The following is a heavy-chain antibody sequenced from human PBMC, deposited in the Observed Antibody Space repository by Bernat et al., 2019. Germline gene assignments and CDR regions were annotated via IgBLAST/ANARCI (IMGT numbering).Heavy chain of an antibody. CDR2: IYYSGST. D-gene: IGHD3-22*01. CDR1: GGSISSSSYY. Sequence: QLQLQESGPGLVKPSETLSLTCTVSGGSISSSSYYWGWIRQPPGKGLEWIGSIYYSGSTYYNPSIKSRVTIYVDTSKNQFSLKLSSVTAADTAVYYCARPWNYYDSSGFQKGYDAFDIWGQGTMVTVSS. CDR3: ARPWNYYDSSGFQKGYDAFDI. V-gene: IGHV4-39*01. J-gene: IGHJ3*02.